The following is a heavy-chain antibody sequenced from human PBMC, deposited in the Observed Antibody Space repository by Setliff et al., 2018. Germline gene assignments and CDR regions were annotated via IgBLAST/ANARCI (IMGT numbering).Heavy chain of an antibody. Sequence: SETLSLTCAVYGGSFSYYYWTWIRQPPGKGLEWIGEINHSGSTNYNPSLKGRVTISVDTSKNQFSLKVNSVTAADTAVYYCARGADYHDTSGYSHWGQGTLVTVSS. CDR2: INHSGST. V-gene: IGHV4-34*01. CDR3: ARGADYHDTSGYSH. J-gene: IGHJ4*02. CDR1: GGSFSYYY. D-gene: IGHD3-22*01.